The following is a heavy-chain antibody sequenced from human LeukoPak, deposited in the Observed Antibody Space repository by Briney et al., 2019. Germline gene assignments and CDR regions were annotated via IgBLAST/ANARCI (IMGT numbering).Heavy chain of an antibody. CDR2: ISSASNTI. Sequence: GGSLRLSCAASGFTFSSYSMNWVRQAPGKGLEWVSYISSASNTIYYAGSVKGRFTISRDNAKNSLYLQMNRLRAEDTAMYYCARDGWFGDYNWFDPWGQGTLVTVSS. V-gene: IGHV3-48*01. CDR1: GFTFSSYS. CDR3: ARDGWFGDYNWFDP. J-gene: IGHJ5*02. D-gene: IGHD3-10*01.